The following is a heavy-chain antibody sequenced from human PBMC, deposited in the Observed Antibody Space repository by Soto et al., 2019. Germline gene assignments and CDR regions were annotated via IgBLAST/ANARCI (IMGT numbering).Heavy chain of an antibody. D-gene: IGHD6-19*01. Sequence: LSLTCAVYGGSFSGYYWSWIRQPPGKGLEWIGEINHSGSTNYNPSLKSRVTISVDTSKNQFSLKLTSVTAADTAVYFCARTGYSSGWYKAAFDIWGQGTMVTVSS. CDR2: INHSGST. CDR1: GGSFSGYY. V-gene: IGHV4-34*01. CDR3: ARTGYSSGWYKAAFDI. J-gene: IGHJ3*02.